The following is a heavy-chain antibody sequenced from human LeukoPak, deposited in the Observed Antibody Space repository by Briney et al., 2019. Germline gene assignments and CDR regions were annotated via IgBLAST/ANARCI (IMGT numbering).Heavy chain of an antibody. V-gene: IGHV4-31*03. CDR1: GDSINIHHHF. CDR2: VNYIGST. Sequence: PSQTLSLTCTVSGDSINIHHHFWGWIRQHPGKGLEWIGYVNYIGSTFYNPSLKSRVTISLDTSKNQISLNLTTVTAADTAVYYRAREGGNFDFDSWGQGSLVTVSS. D-gene: IGHD4-23*01. CDR3: AREGGNFDFDS. J-gene: IGHJ4*02.